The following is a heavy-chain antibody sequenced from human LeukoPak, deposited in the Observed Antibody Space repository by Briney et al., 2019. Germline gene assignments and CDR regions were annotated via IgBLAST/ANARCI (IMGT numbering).Heavy chain of an antibody. D-gene: IGHD2-15*01. V-gene: IGHV3-20*04. CDR1: GFTFDDYG. Sequence: PGGSLRLSCAASGFTFDDYGMSWVRQAPGKGLEWVSGINWNGGSTGYADSVKGRFTISRDNAKNSLYLQMNSLRAEDTAVYYCAKGILGYCGGGSCLNWFDPWGQGTLVTVSS. CDR2: INWNGGST. CDR3: AKGILGYCGGGSCLNWFDP. J-gene: IGHJ5*02.